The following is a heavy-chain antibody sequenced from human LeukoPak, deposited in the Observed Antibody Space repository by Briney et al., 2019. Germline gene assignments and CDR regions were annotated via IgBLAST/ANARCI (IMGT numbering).Heavy chain of an antibody. CDR1: GGTFSSYA. V-gene: IGHV1-69*13. J-gene: IGHJ3*02. CDR2: IIPIFGTA. D-gene: IGHD2-2*01. Sequence: RASVKVSCKASGGTFSSYAISWVRQAPGQGLEWMGGIIPIFGTANYAQKFQGRVTITADESTSTAYMELSSLRSEHTAVYYCASPSHHFNIVVVPEYLDDAFDIWGQGTMVTVSS. CDR3: ASPSHHFNIVVVPEYLDDAFDI.